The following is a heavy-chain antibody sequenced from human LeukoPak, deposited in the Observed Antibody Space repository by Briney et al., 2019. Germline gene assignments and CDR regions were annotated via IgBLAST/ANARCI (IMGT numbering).Heavy chain of an antibody. CDR2: IYHSGST. Sequence: PSETLSLTCAVSGGSISSSNWWSWVRQPPGKGLEWIGEIYHSGSTNYNPSLKSRVTISVDKSKNQFSLKLSSVTAADTAVYYCAREVVVGATGGDYWGQGTLVTVSS. CDR3: AREVVVGATGGDY. D-gene: IGHD1-26*01. V-gene: IGHV4-4*02. CDR1: GGSISSSNW. J-gene: IGHJ4*02.